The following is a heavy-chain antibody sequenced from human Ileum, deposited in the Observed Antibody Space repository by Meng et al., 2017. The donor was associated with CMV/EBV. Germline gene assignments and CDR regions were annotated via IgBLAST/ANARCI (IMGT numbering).Heavy chain of an antibody. CDR2: IYYSGST. J-gene: IGHJ4*02. CDR1: GGSVSSGSYY. Sequence: GSLRLSCTVSGGSVSSGSYYWSWIRQPPGKGLEWIGYIYYSGSTNYNPSLKSRVTISVDTSKNQFSLKLSSVTAADTAVYYCARGPYCSSTSCYPFDYWGQRTLVTVSS. V-gene: IGHV4-61*01. D-gene: IGHD2-2*01. CDR3: ARGPYCSSTSCYPFDY.